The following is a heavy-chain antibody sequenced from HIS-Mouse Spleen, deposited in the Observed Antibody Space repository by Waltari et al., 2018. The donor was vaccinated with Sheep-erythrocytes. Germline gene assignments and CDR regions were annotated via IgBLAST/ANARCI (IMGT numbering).Heavy chain of an antibody. CDR2: IYYSGST. CDR3: ARDPLTGADY. Sequence: QVQLQESGPVLVKPSQTLSLTCTVSGGSISSGGYSWRWIRQHPGKGLEWIGYIYYSGSTYYNPSLKSRVTISVDPSKNQFSLKLTSVTAADTAVYYCARDPLTGADYWGQGTLVTVSS. J-gene: IGHJ4*02. V-gene: IGHV4-31*03. D-gene: IGHD7-27*01. CDR1: GGSISSGGYS.